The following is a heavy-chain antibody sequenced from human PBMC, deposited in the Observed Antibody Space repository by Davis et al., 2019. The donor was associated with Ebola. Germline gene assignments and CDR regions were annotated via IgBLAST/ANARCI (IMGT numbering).Heavy chain of an antibody. D-gene: IGHD1-14*01. V-gene: IGHV1-58*02. CDR3: AASAGTVGKFDF. CDR2: IVVGSGST. J-gene: IGHJ4*02. Sequence: SVKVSCKASGFTFSSSGMQWVRQARGHGLEWMGGIVVGSGSTTYAQKFRERLTMTRDMSTSTAYMELSSLRFEDTAVYYCAASAGTVGKFDFWGQGTLVTVSS. CDR1: GFTFSSSG.